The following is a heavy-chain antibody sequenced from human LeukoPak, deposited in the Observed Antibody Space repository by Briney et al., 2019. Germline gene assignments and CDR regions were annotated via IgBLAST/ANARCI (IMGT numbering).Heavy chain of an antibody. V-gene: IGHV1-8*03. J-gene: IGHJ6*03. D-gene: IGHD3-10*01. CDR3: ARGLMVRGVIAIYYYYYMDV. Sequence: ASVKVSCKASGYTFTSYYMHWVRQATGQGLEWMGWMNPNSGNTGYAQKFQGRVTITRNTSISTAYMELSSLGSEDTAVYYCARGLMVRGVIAIYYYYYMDVWGKGTTVTVSS. CDR1: GYTFTSYY. CDR2: MNPNSGNT.